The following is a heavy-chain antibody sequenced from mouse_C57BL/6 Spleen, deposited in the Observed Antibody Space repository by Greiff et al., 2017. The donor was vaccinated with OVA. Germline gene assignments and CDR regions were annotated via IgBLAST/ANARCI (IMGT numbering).Heavy chain of an antibody. J-gene: IGHJ4*01. CDR1: GYAFSSSW. V-gene: IGHV1-82*01. CDR3: ARRALITTVVATYYYAMDY. D-gene: IGHD1-1*01. CDR2: IYPGDGDT. Sequence: QVQLQQSGPELVKPGASVKISCKASGYAFSSSWMNWVKQRPGKGLEWIGRIYPGDGDTNYNGKFKGKATLTADKSSSTAYMQLSSLTSEDSAVYFCARRALITTVVATYYYAMDYWGQGTSVTVSS.